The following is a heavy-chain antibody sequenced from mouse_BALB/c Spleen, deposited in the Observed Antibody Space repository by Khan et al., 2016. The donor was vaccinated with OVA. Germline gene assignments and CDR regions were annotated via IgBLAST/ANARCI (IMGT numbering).Heavy chain of an antibody. J-gene: IGHJ4*01. CDR1: GYSITSDYA. CDR2: ISYSGST. CDR3: ASELGRYYALDY. V-gene: IGHV3-2*02. D-gene: IGHD4-1*01. Sequence: EVQLQEPGPGLVKPSQSLSLTCTVTGYSITSDYAWNWIRQFPGNKLEWMGYISYSGSTTSNPSLKSRISITRDTSKDQFFLQLKSVTSEDTATYYCASELGRYYALDYWGQGTSVTVSS.